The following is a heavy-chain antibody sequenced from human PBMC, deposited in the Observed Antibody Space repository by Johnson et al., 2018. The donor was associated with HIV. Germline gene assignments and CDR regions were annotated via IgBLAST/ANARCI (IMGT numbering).Heavy chain of an antibody. CDR3: ARAPEVRGIDAFDI. J-gene: IGHJ3*02. D-gene: IGHD3-10*01. CDR2: IKQDGSEK. Sequence: VQLVESGGGVVRPGGSLRLSCAASGFTFSSYWMSWVRQAPGKGLEWVANIKQDGSEKYYVDSVKGRFTVSRDNAKNSLYLQMNILTAEDTAVYYCARAPEVRGIDAFDIWGQGTMVTVS. CDR1: GFTFSSYW. V-gene: IGHV3-7*01.